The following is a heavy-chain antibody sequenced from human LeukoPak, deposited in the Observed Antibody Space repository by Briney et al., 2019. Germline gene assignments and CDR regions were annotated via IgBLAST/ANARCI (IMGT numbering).Heavy chain of an antibody. D-gene: IGHD3-22*01. Sequence: GASVKVSCKASGYTFTTHYIHWVRQAPGQGLEWMGIINPSDGGASYAQKFQGRLTMSRDTSTSTLYMELSSLRFEDTAIYYCARKAPHDSSGWYFDLWGRGTLVTVSS. J-gene: IGHJ2*01. CDR1: GYTFTTHY. CDR2: INPSDGGA. V-gene: IGHV1-46*01. CDR3: ARKAPHDSSGWYFDL.